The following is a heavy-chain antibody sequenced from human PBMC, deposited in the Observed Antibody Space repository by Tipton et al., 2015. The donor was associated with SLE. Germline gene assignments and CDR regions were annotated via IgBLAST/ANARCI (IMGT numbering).Heavy chain of an antibody. Sequence: TLSLPCAVSGYSISSGYYWGWIRQPPGKGLEWIGWIYHSGSTYYNPSLKSRVTISVDTSKNQFSLKLSSVTAADTAVYYCARGVWSGNWFDPWGQGTLVTVSS. V-gene: IGHV4-38-2*01. CDR2: IYHSGST. CDR1: GYSISSGYY. CDR3: ARGVWSGNWFDP. J-gene: IGHJ5*02. D-gene: IGHD1-26*01.